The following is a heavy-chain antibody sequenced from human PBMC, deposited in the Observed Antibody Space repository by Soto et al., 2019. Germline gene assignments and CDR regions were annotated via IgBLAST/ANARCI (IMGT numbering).Heavy chain of an antibody. Sequence: GGSLRLSCAASGFTFSSYSMNWVRQAPGKGLEWVSSISSSSSYIYYADSVKGRFTISRDNAKNSLYLQMNSLRAEDTAVYYCARDRDTAMVWRYYYGMDVWGQGTTVTVSS. J-gene: IGHJ6*02. D-gene: IGHD5-18*01. CDR1: GFTFSSYS. CDR2: ISSSSSYI. CDR3: ARDRDTAMVWRYYYGMDV. V-gene: IGHV3-21*01.